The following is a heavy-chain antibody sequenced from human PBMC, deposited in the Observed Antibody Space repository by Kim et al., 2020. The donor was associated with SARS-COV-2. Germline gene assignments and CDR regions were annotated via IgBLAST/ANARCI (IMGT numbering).Heavy chain of an antibody. D-gene: IGHD2-21*02. CDR3: ARQAVGTASFDY. J-gene: IGHJ4*02. Sequence: ASAASVKGRFDSSRDDSKNTAYLQKSSLKTEDTAVYYCARQAVGTASFDYWGQGSLVTVSS. V-gene: IGHV3-73*01.